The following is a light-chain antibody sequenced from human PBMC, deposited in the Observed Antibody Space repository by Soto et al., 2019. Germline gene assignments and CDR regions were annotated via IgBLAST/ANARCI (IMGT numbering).Light chain of an antibody. V-gene: IGLV1-51*01. Sequence: QSVLTQPPSVSAAPGQKVTISCSGSSSNIGNNYVSWYQQLPGTAPKLLIYDNDKRPSGIPDRFSGSKSGTSATLDITGLQTGDEADYYCCSYAGSYTYVFGTGTKVTVL. CDR3: CSYAGSYTYV. CDR1: SSNIGNNY. CDR2: DND. J-gene: IGLJ1*01.